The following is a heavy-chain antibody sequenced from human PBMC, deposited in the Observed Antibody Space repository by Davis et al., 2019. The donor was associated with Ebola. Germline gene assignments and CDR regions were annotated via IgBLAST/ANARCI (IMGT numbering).Heavy chain of an antibody. CDR2: ISDDGEDK. CDR3: ARGISAAQGLCYTCYYFGMDV. Sequence: GESLKISCAASGFRFSAYGIHWVRQAPGKGLEWLTVISDDGEDKQYADPVKGRFTISRDNSKNTVDLQMNNLRPEDAAVYYCARGISAAQGLCYTCYYFGMDVWGQGTTVAVSS. D-gene: IGHD2-2*01. V-gene: IGHV3-30*03. J-gene: IGHJ6*02. CDR1: GFRFSAYG.